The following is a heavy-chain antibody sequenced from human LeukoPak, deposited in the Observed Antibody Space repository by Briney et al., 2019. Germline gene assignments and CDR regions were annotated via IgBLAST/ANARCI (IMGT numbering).Heavy chain of an antibody. D-gene: IGHD3-10*01. CDR2: ISTSSTYI. J-gene: IGHJ5*02. Sequence: PGGSLRLSCAASGFTFSSYSMNWVRQAPGKGLEWVSSISTSSTYIYYADSVKGRFTISRDNAKNSLYLQMNSLRAEDTAIYYCARKGWFGELLPWFDPWGQGTLVTVSS. V-gene: IGHV3-21*01. CDR3: ARKGWFGELLPWFDP. CDR1: GFTFSSYS.